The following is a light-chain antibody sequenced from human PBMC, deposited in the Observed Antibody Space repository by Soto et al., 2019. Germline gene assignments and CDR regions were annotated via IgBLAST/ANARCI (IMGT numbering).Light chain of an antibody. CDR3: QQRSNWPAWT. J-gene: IGKJ1*01. V-gene: IGKV3-11*01. Sequence: EIVLTQSPATLSLSPGERATLSCRASQSVSSYLAWYQQKPGQAPRLLIYDASNRATGIPDRFSGSGSGTDFTLTISRLEPEDFAVYYCQQRSNWPAWTVGQGTKVDIK. CDR1: QSVSSY. CDR2: DAS.